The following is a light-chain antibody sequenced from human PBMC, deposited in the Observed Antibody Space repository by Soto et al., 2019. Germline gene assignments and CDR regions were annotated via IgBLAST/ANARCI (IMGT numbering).Light chain of an antibody. CDR1: QSIGGNF. V-gene: IGKV3-20*01. CDR2: GAS. Sequence: LTQSPGTLSLSPGEGATLSCRASQSIGGNFLAWYQQRRGQAPRLLIHGASNRATGIPDRFIGSGSGTDFTLTITRLEPEDFAVYYCQQYGGSPRTFGQGTKVDIK. J-gene: IGKJ1*01. CDR3: QQYGGSPRT.